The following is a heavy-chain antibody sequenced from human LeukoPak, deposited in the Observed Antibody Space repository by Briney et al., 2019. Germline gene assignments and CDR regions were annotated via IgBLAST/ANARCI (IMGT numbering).Heavy chain of an antibody. V-gene: IGHV3-30-3*01. Sequence: GGSLRLSCAASGFTFSSYAMQWVRQAPGKGLEWVAVISYDGSNKYYADSVKGRFTISRDNSKNTLYLQMNSLRAEDTAVYYCARDLVRFSFGYDGLDVWGQGTTVTVSS. CDR3: ARDLVRFSFGYDGLDV. J-gene: IGHJ6*02. D-gene: IGHD3-3*01. CDR1: GFTFSSYA. CDR2: ISYDGSNK.